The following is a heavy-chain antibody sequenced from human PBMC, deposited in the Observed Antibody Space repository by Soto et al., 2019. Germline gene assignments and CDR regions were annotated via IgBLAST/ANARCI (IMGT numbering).Heavy chain of an antibody. Sequence: QVQLVESGGGVVQPGRSLRLSCAASGFTFSRYGMHWVRQAPGKGLEWVAVIWYDGSNKYYADSVKGRFTISRDNSKNTLYLQTNSLRAEDTAVYYCARYSSNWGLEYWGQGTLVTVSS. CDR2: IWYDGSNK. CDR1: GFTFSRYG. J-gene: IGHJ4*02. D-gene: IGHD7-27*01. CDR3: ARYSSNWGLEY. V-gene: IGHV3-33*01.